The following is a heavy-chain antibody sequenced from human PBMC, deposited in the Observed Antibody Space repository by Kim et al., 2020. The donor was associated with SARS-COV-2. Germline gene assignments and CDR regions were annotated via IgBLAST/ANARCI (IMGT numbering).Heavy chain of an antibody. V-gene: IGHV4-39*01. Sequence: SETLSLTCTVSGGSISSSSYYWGWIRQPPGKGLEWIGSIYYSGSTYYNPSLKSRVTISVDTSKNQFSLKLSSVTAADTAVYYCARELTGENYWYFDLWGRGTLVTVSS. J-gene: IGHJ2*01. CDR3: ARELTGENYWYFDL. D-gene: IGHD7-27*01. CDR1: GGSISSSSYY. CDR2: IYYSGST.